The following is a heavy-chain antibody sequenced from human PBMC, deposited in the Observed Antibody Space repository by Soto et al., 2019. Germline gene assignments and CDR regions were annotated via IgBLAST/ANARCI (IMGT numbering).Heavy chain of an antibody. CDR3: ARDLIDGVFQY. J-gene: IGHJ4*02. CDR2: TYYRSKWYN. D-gene: IGHD3-3*01. V-gene: IGHV6-1*01. CDR1: GGSVSSNSAA. Sequence: PTQTLSLTCAISGGSVSSNSAAWTWIRQSPSRGLEWLERTYYRSKWYNDYTVSVKSRITINPDTSKNQFSLQLNSVTPEDTAVYYCARDLIDGVFQYWGQGTPVTVSS.